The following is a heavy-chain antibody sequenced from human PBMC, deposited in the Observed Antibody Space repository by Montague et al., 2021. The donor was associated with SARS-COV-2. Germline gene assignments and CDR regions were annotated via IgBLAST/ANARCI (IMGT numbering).Heavy chain of an antibody. J-gene: IGHJ4*02. CDR2: IHHSGST. V-gene: IGHV4-4*02. Sequence: SETLSLTCAVSGGSISSSNWWSWVRQPPGKGLEWIGEIHHSGSTXYNPSRESRVTMSVDTSKNQFSLKVNSVTAADTAMYYCARGVVTAPPVVDYWGRGTLVTVSS. D-gene: IGHD2-15*01. CDR3: ARGVVTAPPVVDY. CDR1: GGSISSSNW.